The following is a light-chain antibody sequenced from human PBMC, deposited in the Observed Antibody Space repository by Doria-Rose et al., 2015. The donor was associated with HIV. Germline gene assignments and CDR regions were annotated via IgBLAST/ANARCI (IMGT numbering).Light chain of an antibody. V-gene: IGKV3-20*01. J-gene: IGKJ5*01. CDR3: QQYGTSRGT. Sequence: EIVMTQSPGTLSLSPGERATLSCRASQRVKSSYLAWDQHTPGQAPRLLSYDASTSATGIPDRFSGSGSGTDSTLTISRLEPEDVAVYYCQQYGTSRGTFGQGTRLEIK. CDR2: DAS. CDR1: QRVKSSY.